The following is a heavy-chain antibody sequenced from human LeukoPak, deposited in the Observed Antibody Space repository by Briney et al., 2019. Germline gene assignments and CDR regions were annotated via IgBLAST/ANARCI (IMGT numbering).Heavy chain of an antibody. D-gene: IGHD2-8*01. V-gene: IGHV4-4*09. Sequence: SETLSLTCTVSGGSFRTSYWSWIRQPPGKGLEWIGYISTSGSANYNPSLKSRVTISADTSKNQLSLNLSSVTAADSAVYYCARHAPGTRGDFDSWGQGTLVTVSA. CDR1: GGSFRTSY. CDR2: ISTSGSA. J-gene: IGHJ4*02. CDR3: ARHAPGTRGDFDS.